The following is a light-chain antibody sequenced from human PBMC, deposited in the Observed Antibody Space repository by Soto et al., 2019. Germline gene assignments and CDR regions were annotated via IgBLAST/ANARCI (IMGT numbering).Light chain of an antibody. CDR2: DTS. J-gene: IGKJ5*01. CDR3: QQYGTSEII. CDR1: QTLSNSF. Sequence: EIVLTQSPGTLSLSPGERATLSCRASQTLSNSFIAWYQQKPGQAPRLLIYDTSSRATGVPDRYSASGSGTDFTLTISRLEPEDFAVCFCQQYGTSEIIFGQGTRLE. V-gene: IGKV3-20*01.